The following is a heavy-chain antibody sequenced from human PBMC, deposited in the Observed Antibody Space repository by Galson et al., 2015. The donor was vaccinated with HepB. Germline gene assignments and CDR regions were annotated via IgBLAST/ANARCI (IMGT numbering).Heavy chain of an antibody. J-gene: IGHJ4*02. D-gene: IGHD2-15*01. CDR3: TRGGGRYHVDY. Sequence: CKASGYSLSDHNIHWVRQAPGQGLEWMGWISPKYGGTKNAQKFQGRVTMTRDTSISTAYMELSSLGSDDTAVYYCTRGGGRYHVDYWGQGTLVTVSS. V-gene: IGHV1-2*02. CDR1: GYSLSDHN. CDR2: ISPKYGGT.